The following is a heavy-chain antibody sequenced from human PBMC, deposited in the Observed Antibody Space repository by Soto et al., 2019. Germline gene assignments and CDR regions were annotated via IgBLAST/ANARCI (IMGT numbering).Heavy chain of an antibody. CDR3: ARATGAAALHFSFDY. V-gene: IGHV3-13*04. CDR1: GFTLSSFD. Sequence: GGSLRLSCAASGFTLSSFDMHWVRQGTGKGLEWVSAIGPAGDTYYPGSVKGRFTISRENAKNSLYLQMNSLRAGDTAVYYCARATGAAALHFSFDYWGQGTLVTVSS. CDR2: IGPAGDT. J-gene: IGHJ4*02. D-gene: IGHD2-2*01.